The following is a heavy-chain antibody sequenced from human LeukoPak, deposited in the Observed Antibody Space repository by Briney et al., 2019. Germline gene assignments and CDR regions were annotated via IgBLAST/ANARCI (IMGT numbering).Heavy chain of an antibody. CDR2: ISYDGSNK. CDR1: GFTFSSYA. CDR3: ARDRVSSSSFYY. Sequence: GGSLRLSCAASGFTFSSYAMHWVRQAPGKGREGVAVISYDGSNKYYADSVKGRFTISRDNSKNTLYLQMNSLRAEDTAVYYCARDRVSSSSFYYWGQGTLVTVSS. D-gene: IGHD6-13*01. J-gene: IGHJ4*02. V-gene: IGHV3-30-3*01.